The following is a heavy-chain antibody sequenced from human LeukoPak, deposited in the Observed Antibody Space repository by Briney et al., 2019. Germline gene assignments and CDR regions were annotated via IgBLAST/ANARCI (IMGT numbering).Heavy chain of an antibody. D-gene: IGHD2-2*01. CDR2: IRYDGSNK. CDR3: AKDSRALIGYCSSTSCPRGY. CDR1: GFTFSSYG. Sequence: GGSLRLSCAASGFTFSSYGMHWVRQAPGKGLEGVAFIRYDGSNKYYADSVKGRFTISRDNSKNTLYLQMNSLRAEDTAVYYCAKDSRALIGYCSSTSCPRGYWGQGTLVTVSS. J-gene: IGHJ4*02. V-gene: IGHV3-30*02.